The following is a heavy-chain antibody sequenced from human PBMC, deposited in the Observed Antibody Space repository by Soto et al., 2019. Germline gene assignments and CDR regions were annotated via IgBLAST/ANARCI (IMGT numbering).Heavy chain of an antibody. CDR2: INPKSGGT. V-gene: IGHV1-2*04. CDR3: ARGHSTDCSNGVCSFFYNHEMDV. D-gene: IGHD2-8*01. Sequence: SVKLDCRASGYRFTYYHIHWVRQAPGQGLEWLGRINPKSGGTSTAQKFQGWVTMTRDRSISTVYMEFTRLRSDDTAVYFCARGHSTDCSNGVCSFFYNHEMDVWGQGATVTVSS. CDR1: GYRFTYYH. J-gene: IGHJ6*02.